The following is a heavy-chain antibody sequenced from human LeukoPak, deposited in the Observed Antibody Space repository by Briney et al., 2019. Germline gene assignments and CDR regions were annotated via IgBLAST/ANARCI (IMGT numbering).Heavy chain of an antibody. J-gene: IGHJ3*02. CDR3: ARDGEWLDAFDI. D-gene: IGHD5-12*01. Sequence: SETLSLTCAVYGESFSGYYWSWIRQPPGKGLEWIGEINHSGSTNYNPSLKSRVTISVDTSKNQFSLKLSSVTAADTAVYYCARDGEWLDAFDIWGQGTMVTVSS. V-gene: IGHV4-34*01. CDR1: GESFSGYY. CDR2: INHSGST.